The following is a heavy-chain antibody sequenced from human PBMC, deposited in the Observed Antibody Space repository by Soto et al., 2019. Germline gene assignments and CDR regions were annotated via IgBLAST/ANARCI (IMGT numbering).Heavy chain of an antibody. D-gene: IGHD4-17*01. CDR3: ARDPYGYGMDV. CDR1: GYTFTSYY. Sequence: ASVKVSCKASGYTFTSYYMHWVRQAPGQGLEWMGIINPSGGSTSYAQKFQGRVTMTRDTSTSTVYMELSSLRSEDSAVYYCARDPYGYGMDVWGQGTTVTVSS. V-gene: IGHV1-46*01. CDR2: INPSGGST. J-gene: IGHJ6*02.